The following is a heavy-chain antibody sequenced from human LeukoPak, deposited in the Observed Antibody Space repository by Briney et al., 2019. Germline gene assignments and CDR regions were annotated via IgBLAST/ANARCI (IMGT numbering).Heavy chain of an antibody. CDR3: ARTPTVAGIPH. CDR2: ISSSSSTI. J-gene: IGHJ1*01. V-gene: IGHV3-48*04. Sequence: PGGSLRVSCAASGFTFSSYSMNWVRQAPGKGLEWVSYISSSSSTIYYADSVKGRFTISRDNAKNSLYLQMNSLRAEDTAVYYCARTPTVAGIPHWGQGTLVTVSS. D-gene: IGHD6-19*01. CDR1: GFTFSSYS.